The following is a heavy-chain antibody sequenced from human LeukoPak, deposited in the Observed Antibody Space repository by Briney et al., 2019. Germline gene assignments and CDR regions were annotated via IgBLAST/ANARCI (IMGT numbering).Heavy chain of an antibody. V-gene: IGHV3-23*01. D-gene: IGHD6-6*01. Sequence: GGSLRLSCAASGFTFVNHAMTWVRQAPGQGLEWVSAIGGSGGSTYYADSVKGRFTISRDNAKNSLYLQMNSLRAEDTAVYYCAREGSIAARWGQGTLVTVSS. CDR3: AREGSIAAR. J-gene: IGHJ4*02. CDR1: GFTFVNHA. CDR2: IGGSGGST.